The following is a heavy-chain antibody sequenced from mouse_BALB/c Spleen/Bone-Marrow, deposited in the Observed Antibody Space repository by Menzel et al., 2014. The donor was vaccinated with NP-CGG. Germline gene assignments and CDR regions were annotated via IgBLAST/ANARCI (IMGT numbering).Heavy chain of an antibody. CDR2: IHPNSANT. D-gene: IGHD2-14*01. CDR1: GYTFTSSW. Sequence: VQLQQSGAELVRPGASVKLSCKTSGYTFTSSWMHWAKQRPGQGLEWIGEIHPNSANTNYNERFKGKATLTVDTSSSTAYVDRSSLTSEDSAVYYCARHHRYAYYFDYWGQGATLTVSS. CDR3: ARHHRYAYYFDY. J-gene: IGHJ2*01. V-gene: IGHV1S130*01.